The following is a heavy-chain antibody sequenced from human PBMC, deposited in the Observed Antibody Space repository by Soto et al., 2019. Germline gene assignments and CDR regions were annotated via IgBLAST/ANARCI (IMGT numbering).Heavy chain of an antibody. Sequence: QSQTLSLTCVISGDTVSSNSAAWNWIRQSPSRGLEWLGRTYYRSKWYNDYAVSVKSRITINPDTSKNQFSLQLNSVTPEDTAVYYCARDRGVRGLVNCDYWGRGTLVTVSS. J-gene: IGHJ4*02. CDR3: ARDRGVRGLVNCDY. V-gene: IGHV6-1*01. CDR2: TYYRSKWYN. D-gene: IGHD3-10*01. CDR1: GDTVSSNSAA.